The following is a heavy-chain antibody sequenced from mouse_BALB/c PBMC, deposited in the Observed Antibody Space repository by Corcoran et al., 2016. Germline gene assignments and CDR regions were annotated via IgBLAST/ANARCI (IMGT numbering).Heavy chain of an antibody. D-gene: IGHD1-1*01. CDR1: GYTFTNYG. CDR2: INTYTGEP. CDR3: ASWGSSYGYWYFDV. Sequence: QIQLVQSGPELKKPGETVKISCKASGYTFTNYGMNWVKQAPGKGLKWMGWINTYTGEPTYADDFKGRFAFSLETSASTAYLQINNLKNEDTATYFCASWGSSYGYWYFDVWGAGTTVTVSS. J-gene: IGHJ1*01. V-gene: IGHV9-3-1*01.